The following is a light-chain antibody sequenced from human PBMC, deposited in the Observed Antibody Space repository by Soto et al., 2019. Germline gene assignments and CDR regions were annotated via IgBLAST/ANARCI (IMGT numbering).Light chain of an antibody. Sequence: DIVMTQSPDSLAVSLGERATINCKSSQSVFYSSNNKNYLAWYQQKPGQPPKLLIYWASIRESGVPDRFSGSGSGTDFTLTISSLQAEDVPVYYCQQYYSTTPLTFGGGTKVEIK. CDR1: QSVFYSSNNKNY. CDR2: WAS. V-gene: IGKV4-1*01. CDR3: QQYYSTTPLT. J-gene: IGKJ4*01.